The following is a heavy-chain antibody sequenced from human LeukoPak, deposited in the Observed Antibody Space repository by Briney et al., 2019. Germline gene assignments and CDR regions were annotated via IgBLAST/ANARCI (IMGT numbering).Heavy chain of an antibody. CDR2: IYPGDSDT. V-gene: IGHV5-51*01. CDR3: ARLRTAVLPDFDY. Sequence: GESLKISCKGSGYSFTNYWIGWVRQMPGKGLEWMGLIYPGDSDTRYSPSFQGQVTISADKSISTAYLQWSSLKASDTAMYYCARLRTAVLPDFDYWGQGTLVTVSS. CDR1: GYSFTNYW. J-gene: IGHJ4*02.